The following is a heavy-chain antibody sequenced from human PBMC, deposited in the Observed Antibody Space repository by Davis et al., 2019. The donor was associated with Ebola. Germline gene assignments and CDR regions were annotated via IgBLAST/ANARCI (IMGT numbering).Heavy chain of an antibody. J-gene: IGHJ2*01. Sequence: SETLSLTCAVSGGSISSSNWWSWVRQPPGKGLEWIGEINHSGSTNYNPSLKSRVTISVDTSKNQFSLKLSSVTAADTAVYYCARVLGYYYDSSGYYRSYWYFDLWGRGTLVTVSS. CDR3: ARVLGYYYDSSGYYRSYWYFDL. CDR1: GGSISSSNW. D-gene: IGHD3-22*01. V-gene: IGHV4-4*02. CDR2: INHSGST.